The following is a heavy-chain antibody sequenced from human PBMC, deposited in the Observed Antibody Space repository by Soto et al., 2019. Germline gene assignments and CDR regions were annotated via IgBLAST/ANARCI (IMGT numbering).Heavy chain of an antibody. Sequence: GSLRRACVAIGSTFSSYAMTGVPQAPGKGLQWVSAISGCDGSPSYADSVKGRFTISRDNSKNTLYRHMNSLRADDTAAYYCATWQTYNYDSLAFSGFDCWGQGTQVTVYS. CDR1: GSTFSSYA. J-gene: IGHJ4*02. CDR3: ATWQTYNYDSLAFSGFDC. D-gene: IGHD3-16*01. V-gene: IGHV3-23*01. CDR2: ISGCDGSP.